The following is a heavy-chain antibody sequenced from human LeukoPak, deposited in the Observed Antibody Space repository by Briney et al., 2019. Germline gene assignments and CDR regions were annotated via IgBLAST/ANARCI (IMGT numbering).Heavy chain of an antibody. J-gene: IGHJ6*02. CDR2: IGTAGDT. CDR3: ARGSVYGAWGYYYYGMDV. V-gene: IGHV3-13*01. D-gene: IGHD4-17*01. CDR1: GFTFSSYD. Sequence: GSLRLSCAASGFTFSSYDMHWVRQATGKGLEWVSAIGTAGDTYYPGSVKGRFTISRENAKNSLYLQMNSLRAEDTAVYYCARGSVYGAWGYYYYGMDVWGQGTTVTVSS.